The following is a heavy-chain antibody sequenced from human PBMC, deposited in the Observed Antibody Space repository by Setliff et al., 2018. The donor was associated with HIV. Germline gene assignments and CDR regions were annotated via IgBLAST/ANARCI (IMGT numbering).Heavy chain of an antibody. D-gene: IGHD4-4*01. CDR1: EFTFSTYE. J-gene: IGHJ4*02. CDR3: AKDFHDYSNYYFDY. V-gene: IGHV3-48*03. Sequence: LRLSCAASEFTFSTYEMNWVRQAPGKGLEWVSYISSSGSTIYYADSVKGRFTISRDNAKNSLYLQMNSLRAEDTAVYYCAKDFHDYSNYYFDYWGQGTLVTVSS. CDR2: ISSSGSTI.